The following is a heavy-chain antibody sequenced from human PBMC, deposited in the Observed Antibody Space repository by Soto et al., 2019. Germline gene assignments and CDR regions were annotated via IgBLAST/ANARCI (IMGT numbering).Heavy chain of an antibody. CDR3: ARDAAVPGESDRFDY. V-gene: IGHV4-4*02. J-gene: IGHJ4*02. D-gene: IGHD6-19*01. CDR1: GDSISTNNW. Sequence: SETLSLTCAVSGDSISTNNWWSWVRQPPGKGLEWIGEAYHNGLTNYNPSLKSRVTMSVDTSKNQFSLKLTSVTAADTAIYYCARDAAVPGESDRFDYWGQGTLVTVSS. CDR2: AYHNGLT.